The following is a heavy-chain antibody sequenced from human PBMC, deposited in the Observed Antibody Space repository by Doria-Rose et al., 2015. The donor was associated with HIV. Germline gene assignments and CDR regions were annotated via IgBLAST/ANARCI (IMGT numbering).Heavy chain of an antibody. J-gene: IGHJ3*01. CDR3: ARVSTTVVTTKEIAARAFNL. Sequence: QVQLQESGPGLVKPSQTLSLTCTVSGGSISSGGYYWSWIRQLPGKGLEWIGYIYYSGRTYYNPSLKSRVIISVDTSKNQFSLRLSSVTPADTAVYYCARVSTTVVTTKEIAARAFNLWGQGTMVSVSS. CDR1: GGSISSGGYY. D-gene: IGHD4-17*01. CDR2: IYYSGRT. V-gene: IGHV4-31*03.